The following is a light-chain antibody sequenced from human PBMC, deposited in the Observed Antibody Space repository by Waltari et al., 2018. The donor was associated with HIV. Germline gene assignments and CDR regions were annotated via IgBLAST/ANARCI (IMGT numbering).Light chain of an antibody. Sequence: EIVLPQSPATLSLSPGERATLSCRPSQTVGVYVAWYQQKPGQAPRLLIYDASNRATGIPARFSGSGSGTEFSLTISSLEPEDFAVYYCQQRYNWRTFGQGTKLEIK. V-gene: IGKV3-11*01. CDR1: QTVGVY. J-gene: IGKJ2*01. CDR2: DAS. CDR3: QQRYNWRT.